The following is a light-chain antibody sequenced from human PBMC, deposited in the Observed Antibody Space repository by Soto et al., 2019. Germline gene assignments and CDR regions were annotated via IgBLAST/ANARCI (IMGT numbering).Light chain of an antibody. J-gene: IGKJ1*01. V-gene: IGKV3-20*01. Sequence: EIVVTKFPPTLSLSPGERATLSCRASQSVSTNLAWYQQNPGQAPSPLIYGVSSRATGIPDRFSGSGSGTDFTLTISRLKPEDFAVYSGQQYDTSPRTFGQGTKVDI. CDR1: QSVSTN. CDR2: GVS. CDR3: QQYDTSPRT.